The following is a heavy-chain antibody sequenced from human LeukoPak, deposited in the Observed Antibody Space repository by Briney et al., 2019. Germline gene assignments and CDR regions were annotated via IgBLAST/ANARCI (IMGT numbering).Heavy chain of an antibody. Sequence: PGGSLRLSCAASGFTVSNNYMSWVRQAPGKGLEWVSVIYSGGNTYYADSVKGRFTISRDNSKNTLYLQMNSLRAEDTAVYYCARGLLEWFNYYMDVWGEGTTVTVSS. V-gene: IGHV3-66*02. CDR1: GFTVSNNY. J-gene: IGHJ6*03. CDR3: ARGLLEWFNYYMDV. D-gene: IGHD3-3*01. CDR2: IYSGGNT.